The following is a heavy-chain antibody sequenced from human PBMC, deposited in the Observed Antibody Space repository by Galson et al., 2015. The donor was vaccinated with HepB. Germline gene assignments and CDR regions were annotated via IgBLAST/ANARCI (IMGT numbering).Heavy chain of an antibody. D-gene: IGHD5-24*01. Sequence: LSLTCAVYGGSFSAYYWSWIRQPPGKGLEWIGEINHSANTNYNPSLKSRVTISVDTPKNQFSLKLSSVTAADTAVYYCARVDKVMAFGGMDVWGHGTTVTVSS. CDR3: ARVDKVMAFGGMDV. V-gene: IGHV4-34*01. J-gene: IGHJ6*02. CDR2: INHSANT. CDR1: GGSFSAYY.